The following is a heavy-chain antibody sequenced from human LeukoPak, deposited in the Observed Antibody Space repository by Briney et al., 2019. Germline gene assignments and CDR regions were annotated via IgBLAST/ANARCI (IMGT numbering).Heavy chain of an antibody. Sequence: GGSLRLSCAASGFSFSNTWMSWVRHAPEEGLEWVGRIKSKTDGGTTDYAAPVKGRLTISRDDSKTTLYLQMNRLKTEDTALYYCTTDSYDSSGWPIDYWGQGTLVTVSS. CDR2: IKSKTDGGTT. V-gene: IGHV3-15*01. D-gene: IGHD6-19*01. CDR3: TTDSYDSSGWPIDY. J-gene: IGHJ4*02. CDR1: GFSFSNTW.